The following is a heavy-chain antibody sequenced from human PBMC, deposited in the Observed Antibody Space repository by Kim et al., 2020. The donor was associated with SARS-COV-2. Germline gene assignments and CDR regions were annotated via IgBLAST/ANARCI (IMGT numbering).Heavy chain of an antibody. D-gene: IGHD1-26*01. V-gene: IGHV3-23*01. CDR3: AKKGPEYWYSISAYTPDY. CDR1: GFTFSNYA. Sequence: GGSLRLSCAASGFTFSNYAMSWVRQAPGKGLEWVSAISGSDGSTYYTDSVKGRFTISRDNSKNTLYLQMYSLRAEDTALYYCAKKGPEYWYSISAYTPDYWGQGTLVTVSS. J-gene: IGHJ4*02. CDR2: ISGSDGST.